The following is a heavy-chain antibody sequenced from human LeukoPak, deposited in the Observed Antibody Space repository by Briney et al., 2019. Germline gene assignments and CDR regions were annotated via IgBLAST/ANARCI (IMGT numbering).Heavy chain of an antibody. CDR2: IYYTGST. D-gene: IGHD6-13*01. V-gene: IGHV4-59*01. CDR1: GGAMSNYY. J-gene: IGHJ4*02. CDR3: ARGAAVVY. Sequence: SETLSLTCTVSGGAMSNYYWSWIRQPPGKGLEWIGYIYYTGSTNYNPSLKSRVTISVDTSKNQFSLKLSSVTAADTAVYFCARGAAVVYWGQGTLVTVSS.